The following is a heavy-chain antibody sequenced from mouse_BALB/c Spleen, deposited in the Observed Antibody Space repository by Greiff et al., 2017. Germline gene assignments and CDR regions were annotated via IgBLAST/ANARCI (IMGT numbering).Heavy chain of an antibody. J-gene: IGHJ2*01. D-gene: IGHD1-1*02. V-gene: IGHV3-6*02. CDR2: ISYDGSN. Sequence: EVQVVESGPGLVKPSQSLSLTCSVTGYSITSGYYWNWIRQFPGNKLEWMGYISYDGSNNYNPSLKNRISITRDTSKNQFFLKLNSVTTEDTATYYCARDLVGKDYWGQGTTLTVSS. CDR3: ARDLVGKDY. CDR1: GYSITSGYY.